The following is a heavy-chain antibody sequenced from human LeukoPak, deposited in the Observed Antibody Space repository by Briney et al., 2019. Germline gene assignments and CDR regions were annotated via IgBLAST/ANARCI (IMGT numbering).Heavy chain of an antibody. Sequence: SETLSLTCTVSGGSISSYYWSWIRQPAGKGLEWIGRIYTSGSTNYNPSLKSRVTMSVDTSKDQFSLKLSSVTAADTAVYYCARDQANFYPTVGWFDPWGQGTLVTVSS. CDR3: ARDQANFYPTVGWFDP. D-gene: IGHD2/OR15-2a*01. V-gene: IGHV4-4*07. J-gene: IGHJ5*02. CDR2: IYTSGST. CDR1: GGSISSYY.